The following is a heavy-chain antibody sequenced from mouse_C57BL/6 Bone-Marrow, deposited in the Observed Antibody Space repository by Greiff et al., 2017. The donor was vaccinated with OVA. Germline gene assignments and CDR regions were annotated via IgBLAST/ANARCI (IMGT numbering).Heavy chain of an antibody. V-gene: IGHV1-80*01. Sequence: QVQLQQSGAELVKPGASVKISCKASGYTFSTYLMNWVKQRPGKGLEWIGHIYPGDGDTNYNGKFKGKATLTADKSSSTAYMQLSSLTSADSAVYFCARGAYWGQGTLVTVSS. CDR3: ARGAY. CDR1: GYTFSTYL. J-gene: IGHJ3*01. CDR2: IYPGDGDT.